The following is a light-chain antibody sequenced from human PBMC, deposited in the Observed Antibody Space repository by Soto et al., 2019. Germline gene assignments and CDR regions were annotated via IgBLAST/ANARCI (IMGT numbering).Light chain of an antibody. CDR2: EVS. CDR1: QSLIHSDGSTY. J-gene: IGKJ1*01. Sequence: DVVMTQSPLSLPVTLGQPASISCTSSQSLIHSDGSTYLSWFQQRPGQSPRRLIYEVSDRDSGVPDRFSGSGSGTDFTLKISRVEADDVGVYYCMQGTHWPWTFGQGTELEIK. V-gene: IGKV2-30*02. CDR3: MQGTHWPWT.